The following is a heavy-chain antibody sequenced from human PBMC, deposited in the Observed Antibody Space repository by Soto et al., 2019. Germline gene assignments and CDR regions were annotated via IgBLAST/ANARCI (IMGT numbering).Heavy chain of an antibody. V-gene: IGHV3-21*01. CDR2: ISSSSSYI. Sequence: GGSLRLSCAASGFTFSSYSMNWVRQAPGKGLEWVSSISSSSSYIYYADSVKGGFTTSKKNSKNSLYMQIKSLRAEDTAVYYCARAVRDCSSTSCSHYYMDVWGKGTTVTVSS. J-gene: IGHJ6*03. CDR1: GFTFSSYS. CDR3: ARAVRDCSSTSCSHYYMDV. D-gene: IGHD2-2*01.